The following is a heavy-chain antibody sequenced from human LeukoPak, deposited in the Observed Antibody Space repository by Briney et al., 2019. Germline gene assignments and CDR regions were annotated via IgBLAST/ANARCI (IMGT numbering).Heavy chain of an antibody. CDR3: AREPRYYDAFDI. CDR2: IYYSGST. J-gene: IGHJ3*02. Sequence: SETLSLNCTVSGGSISSYYWSWIRQPPGKGLEWIAYIYYSGSTDYNPSLKSRVTISVDTSKNQFSLKLNPVTAADTAVYYCAREPRYYDAFDIWGQGTMVTVSS. CDR1: GGSISSYY. V-gene: IGHV4-59*01. D-gene: IGHD2-8*01.